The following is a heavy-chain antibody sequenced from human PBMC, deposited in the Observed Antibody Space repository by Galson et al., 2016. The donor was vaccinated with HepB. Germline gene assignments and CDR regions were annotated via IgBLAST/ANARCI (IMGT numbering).Heavy chain of an antibody. J-gene: IGHJ4*02. CDR1: GYTFTRYG. CDR3: ARVGNYVPMFFEY. CDR2: ISAYKGDT. V-gene: IGHV1-18*01. Sequence: SVKVSCKASGYTFTRYGISWVRQAPGQGLEWMGWISAYKGDTNYAQSLQGRVTVTTDTSTSTAYMELRNLRSYDTAVYYCARVGNYVPMFFEYFGQRTLVTVSS. D-gene: IGHD1-7*01.